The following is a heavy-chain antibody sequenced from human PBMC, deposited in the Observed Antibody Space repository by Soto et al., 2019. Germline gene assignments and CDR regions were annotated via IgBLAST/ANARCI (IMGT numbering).Heavy chain of an antibody. CDR3: ERGERHHDFCSGYFGRFDS. V-gene: IGHV1-3*01. J-gene: IGHJ4*02. Sequence: QVQLVQSGTAVRKPGASGNVPCKASGYIITAYSIHWLRQAPGQRPGWVGWINAGHGATKYSKRLHDRVNISRDTSANTAYMALTSRRSEDTSVYYCERGERHHDFCSGYFGRFDSWGQGTLVNVSS. D-gene: IGHD3-3*01. CDR1: GYIITAYS. CDR2: INAGHGAT.